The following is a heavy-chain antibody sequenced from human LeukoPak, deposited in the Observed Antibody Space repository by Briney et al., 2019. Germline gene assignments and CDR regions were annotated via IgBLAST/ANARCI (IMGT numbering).Heavy chain of an antibody. Sequence: GASVKVSCKASGYTFTGYYMHWVRQAPGQGLEWMGGIIPIFGTANYAQKFQGRVTITTDESTSTAYMELSSLRSEDTAVYYCARGGQYYDFWSGSQPHPGVWFDPWGQGTLVTVSS. CDR1: GYTFTGYY. V-gene: IGHV1-69*05. D-gene: IGHD3-3*01. J-gene: IGHJ5*02. CDR2: IIPIFGTA. CDR3: ARGGQYYDFWSGSQPHPGVWFDP.